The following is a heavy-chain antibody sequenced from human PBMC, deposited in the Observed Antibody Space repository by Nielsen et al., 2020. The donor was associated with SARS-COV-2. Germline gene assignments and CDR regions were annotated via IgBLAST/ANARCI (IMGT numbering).Heavy chain of an antibody. CDR1: GFTFSSYA. D-gene: IGHD6-13*01. CDR2: ISYDGSNK. V-gene: IGHV3-30-3*01. CDR3: ARVRQQLVLFPYDY. J-gene: IGHJ4*02. Sequence: GGSLRLSCAASGFTFSSYAMHWVRQAPGKGLEWVAVISYDGSNKYYADSVKGRFTISRDNSKNTLYLQMNSLRAEDTAVYYCARVRQQLVLFPYDYWGQGTLVTVSS.